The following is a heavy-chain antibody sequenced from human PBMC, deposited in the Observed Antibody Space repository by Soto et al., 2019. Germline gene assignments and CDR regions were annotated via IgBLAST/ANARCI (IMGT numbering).Heavy chain of an antibody. CDR2: MNPNSGNT. CDR1: GYTFTSYD. J-gene: IGHJ6*02. D-gene: IGHD3-10*01. Sequence: QVQLVQSGAEVKKPGASVKVSCKASGYTFTSYDINWVRQATGQGLEWMGWMNPNSGNTGYAQKFQCRVTMTRNTSISTAYMELSSLRSEDTAVYYCARGAPHFLWFGELSPYGMDVWGQGTTVTVSS. V-gene: IGHV1-8*01. CDR3: ARGAPHFLWFGELSPYGMDV.